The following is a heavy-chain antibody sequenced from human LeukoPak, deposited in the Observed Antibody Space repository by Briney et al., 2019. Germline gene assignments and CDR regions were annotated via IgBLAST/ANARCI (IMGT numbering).Heavy chain of an antibody. V-gene: IGHV1-3*01. J-gene: IGHJ6*02. CDR2: INAGNGNT. CDR1: GYTFTSYA. Sequence: ASVKVSCKASGYTFTSYAMHWVRQAPGQRLEWMGCINAGNGNTKYSQKFQGRVTITRDTSASTAYMELSSLRSEDTAVYYCARIGVVVPAAPRYYYYYYGMDVWGQGTTVTVSS. D-gene: IGHD2-2*01. CDR3: ARIGVVVPAAPRYYYYYYGMDV.